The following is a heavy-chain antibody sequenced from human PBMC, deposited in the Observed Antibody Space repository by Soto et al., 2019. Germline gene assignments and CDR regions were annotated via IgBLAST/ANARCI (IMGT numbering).Heavy chain of an antibody. CDR3: ARESVYYDILTGYYPHSGWFDP. D-gene: IGHD3-9*01. V-gene: IGHV3-11*01. Sequence: GGSLRLSCAASGFTLSDYYMSWIRQAPGKGLEWVSYISSSGSTIYYADSVKGRFTISRDNAKNSLYLQMNSLRAEDTAVYYCARESVYYDILTGYYPHSGWFDPWGQGTLVTVSS. CDR2: ISSSGSTI. CDR1: GFTLSDYY. J-gene: IGHJ5*02.